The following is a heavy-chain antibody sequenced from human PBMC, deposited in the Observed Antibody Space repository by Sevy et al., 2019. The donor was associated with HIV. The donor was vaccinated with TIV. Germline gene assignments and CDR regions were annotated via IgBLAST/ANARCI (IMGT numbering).Heavy chain of an antibody. J-gene: IGHJ4*02. CDR3: AGIDNGDSH. CDR1: GFTVSSNS. CDR2: IYGGGST. D-gene: IGHD4-17*01. Sequence: GGSLRLSCAASGFTVSSNSMSWVRRAPGKGLDWVSVIYGGGSTYYDNTVRGRFTISRDNSKNTLHLQMNSLIAEDTAVYYCAGIDNGDSHWGQGTLVTVSS. V-gene: IGHV3-53*01.